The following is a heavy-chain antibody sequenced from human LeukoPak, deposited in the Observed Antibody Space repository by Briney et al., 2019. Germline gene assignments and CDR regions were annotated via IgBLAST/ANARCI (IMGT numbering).Heavy chain of an antibody. D-gene: IGHD3-10*01. Sequence: SQTLSLTCAISGDSVSSKSAAWNWVRQSPSRGFEWLGRTYYRSTWYNDYAVSVKSRITLNPDTSQNQFSLQLNSVTPEDTAVCYCSRVHKAFDGARDAFDIWGQGTMVTVSS. J-gene: IGHJ3*02. V-gene: IGHV6-1*01. CDR1: GDSVSSKSAA. CDR2: TYYRSTWYN. CDR3: SRVHKAFDGARDAFDI.